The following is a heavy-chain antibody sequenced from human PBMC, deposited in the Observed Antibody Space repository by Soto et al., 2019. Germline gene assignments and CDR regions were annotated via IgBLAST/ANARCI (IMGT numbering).Heavy chain of an antibody. CDR1: GGSVNIADYD. J-gene: IGHJ6*02. V-gene: IGHV4-30-4*02. CDR3: ARAIVVTIGGMDV. CDR2: IYYSGST. D-gene: IGHD5-12*01. Sequence: PSDTLDISSTFSGGSVNIADYDWSWVRQPPGKGLEWIGYIYYSGSTYFNRSLKSRVTISKDTSRNQFSLRLSSVTAADTAVYYCARAIVVTIGGMDVWGQGPTVT.